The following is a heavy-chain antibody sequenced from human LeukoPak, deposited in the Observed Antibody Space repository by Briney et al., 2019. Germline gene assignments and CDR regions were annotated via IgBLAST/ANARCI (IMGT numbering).Heavy chain of an antibody. CDR2: ISSSSSYI. Sequence: GGSLRLSCAPSGFTFSSYSMNWVRQAPGKGLEWVSSISSSSSYIYYADSVKGRFTISRDNAKNSLYLQMNSLRAEDTAVYYCARYCSGGSCYSGGAFDIWGQGTMVTVSS. D-gene: IGHD2-15*01. CDR3: ARYCSGGSCYSGGAFDI. CDR1: GFTFSSYS. J-gene: IGHJ3*02. V-gene: IGHV3-21*01.